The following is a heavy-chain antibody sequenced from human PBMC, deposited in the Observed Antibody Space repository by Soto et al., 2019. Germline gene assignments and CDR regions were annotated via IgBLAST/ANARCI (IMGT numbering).Heavy chain of an antibody. CDR1: GFTFDDYG. CDR3: AKDGGGYYYYYMDV. D-gene: IGHD2-15*01. J-gene: IGHJ6*03. CDR2: ISWNSGSI. Sequence: DVQLVESGGGLVQPGRSLRLSCAASGFTFDDYGMHWVRQAPGKGLEWVSGISWNSGSIGYADSVKGRFTISRDNAKNSLYLQMNSLRAEDTALYYCAKDGGGYYYYYMDVWGKGTTVTVSS. V-gene: IGHV3-9*01.